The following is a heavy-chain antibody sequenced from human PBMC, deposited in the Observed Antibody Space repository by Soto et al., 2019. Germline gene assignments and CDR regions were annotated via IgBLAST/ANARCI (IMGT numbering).Heavy chain of an antibody. Sequence: PGGSLRLSCAASAFTFNNYAMSWVRQAPGKGLEWVSGIGGSGRTIYYADSVKGRFTISRDNSNNTLFLQMNSLRAEDTAVYYCAKSRYSDSSGDFYDYWGQGTLVTVSS. V-gene: IGHV3-23*01. J-gene: IGHJ4*02. D-gene: IGHD3-22*01. CDR1: AFTFNNYA. CDR2: IGGSGRTI. CDR3: AKSRYSDSSGDFYDY.